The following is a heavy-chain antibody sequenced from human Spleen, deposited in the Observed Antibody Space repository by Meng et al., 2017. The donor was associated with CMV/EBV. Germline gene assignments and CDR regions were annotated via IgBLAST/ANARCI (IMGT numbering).Heavy chain of an antibody. J-gene: IGHJ5*02. V-gene: IGHV4-30-4*08. CDR3: ARVVPAARFDP. CDR1: GGSISSCDYY. CDR2: IYYSGST. D-gene: IGHD2-2*01. Sequence: QVPLQESGPGLVKPSQTLSLTCTGSGGSISSCDYYWSWIRQPPGKGLEWIGYIYYSGSTYYNPSLKSRVTISVDTSKNQFSLKLSSVTAADTAVYYCARVVPAARFDPWGQGTLVTVSS.